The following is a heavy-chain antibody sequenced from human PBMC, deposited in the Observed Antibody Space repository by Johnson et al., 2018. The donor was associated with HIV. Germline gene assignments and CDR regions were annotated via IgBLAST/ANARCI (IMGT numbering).Heavy chain of an antibody. CDR1: GFTFSSYA. Sequence: QVQLVESGGGVVQPGRSLRLSCTASGFTFSSYAMHWVRQAPGKGLEWVAIISYDGNNKYYTDSVKGRFTISRDNPKNTLYLQMNSLRAEDTAIYYCARDGDNPRIWGQGTMVTVSS. J-gene: IGHJ3*02. D-gene: IGHD7-27*01. CDR2: ISYDGNNK. CDR3: ARDGDNPRI. V-gene: IGHV3-30*04.